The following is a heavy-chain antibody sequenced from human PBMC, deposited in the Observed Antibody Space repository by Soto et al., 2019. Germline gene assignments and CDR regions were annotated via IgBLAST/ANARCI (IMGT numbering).Heavy chain of an antibody. Sequence: SVEVSCKXSGGTFSSYAISWVRQAPGQGLEWMGGIIPIFGTANYAQKFQGRVTITADKSTSTAYMELSSLRSEDTAVYYCARVYHYVWGRTTAYYYYGMDVWGQGTTVTVSS. CDR1: GGTFSSYA. J-gene: IGHJ6*02. CDR2: IIPIFGTA. D-gene: IGHD3-16*01. CDR3: ARVYHYVWGRTTAYYYYGMDV. V-gene: IGHV1-69*06.